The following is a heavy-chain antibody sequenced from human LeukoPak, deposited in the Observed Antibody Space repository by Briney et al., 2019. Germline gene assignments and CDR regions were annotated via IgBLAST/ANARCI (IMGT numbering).Heavy chain of an antibody. D-gene: IGHD6-13*01. CDR2: IYYSGST. CDR1: GGSISSYY. Sequence: SQTLSLTCTVSGGSISSYYWSWIRQPPGKGLEWIGYIYYSGSTNYNPSLKSRVTISVDTSKNQFSLKLSSVTAADTAVYYCARGVASSSWGIWGQGTLVTVSS. CDR3: ARGVASSSWGI. J-gene: IGHJ4*02. V-gene: IGHV4-59*01.